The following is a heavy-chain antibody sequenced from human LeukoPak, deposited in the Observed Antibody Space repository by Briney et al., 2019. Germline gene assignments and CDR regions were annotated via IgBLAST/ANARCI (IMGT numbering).Heavy chain of an antibody. CDR2: FDPEDGET. D-gene: IGHD3-10*01. J-gene: IGHJ5*02. V-gene: IGHV1-24*01. Sequence: ASVKVSCKVSGYTLTELSMHWVRRAPGKGLEWMGGFDPEDGETIYAQKFQGRVTMTEDTSTDTAYMELSSLRSEDTAVYYCATEDANYYGSGSLVPWGQGTLVTVSS. CDR3: ATEDANYYGSGSLVP. CDR1: GYTLTELS.